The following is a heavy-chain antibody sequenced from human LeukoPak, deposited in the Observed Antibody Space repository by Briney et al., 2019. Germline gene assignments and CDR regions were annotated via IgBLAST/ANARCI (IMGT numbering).Heavy chain of an antibody. CDR1: GFTFNTYA. J-gene: IGHJ4*02. CDR2: LSFDGSDE. D-gene: IGHD3-10*01. Sequence: GGSLRLSCAASGFTFNTYAMHWVRQAPGKGLEWVAFLSFDGSDEYYADSVKGRFTISRDNSKNTLYLQMNSLRAEDTAVYYCANPVGAPDYWGQGTLVTVSS. CDR3: ANPVGAPDY. V-gene: IGHV3-30-3*01.